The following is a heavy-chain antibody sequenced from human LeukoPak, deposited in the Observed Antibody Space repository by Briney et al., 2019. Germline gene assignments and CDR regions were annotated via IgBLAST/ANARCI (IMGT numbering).Heavy chain of an antibody. CDR3: ARARRNYYYMDV. D-gene: IGHD6-6*01. Sequence: SETLSLTCTVSGGSISSSSYYWGWIRQPPGKGLEWIGYIYYSGSTNYNPSLKSRVTISVDTSKNQFSLKLSSVTAADTAVYYCARARRNYYYMDVWGKGTTVTVSS. CDR1: GGSISSSSYY. J-gene: IGHJ6*03. CDR2: IYYSGST. V-gene: IGHV4-61*05.